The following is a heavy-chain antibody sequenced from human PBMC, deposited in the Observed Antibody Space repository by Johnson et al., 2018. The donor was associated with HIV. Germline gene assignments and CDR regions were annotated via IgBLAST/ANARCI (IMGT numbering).Heavy chain of an antibody. V-gene: IGHV3-66*02. CDR1: GFTVSSNY. Sequence: EMQLVESGGGVVQPGRSLRLSCAASGFTVSSNYMSWVRQAPGKGLEWVSVIYSGGSTYYADSVKGRFTISRDNSKNTLYLQMNSLRAEDTAVYYCARGMARIAFDIWGQGTMVTVSS. J-gene: IGHJ3*02. CDR2: IYSGGST. D-gene: IGHD5-24*01. CDR3: ARGMARIAFDI.